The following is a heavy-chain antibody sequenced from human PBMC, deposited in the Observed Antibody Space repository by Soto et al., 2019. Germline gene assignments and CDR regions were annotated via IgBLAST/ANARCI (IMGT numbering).Heavy chain of an antibody. D-gene: IGHD2-15*01. CDR2: IHYSGST. V-gene: IGHV4-59*01. Sequence: SETLSLTCTVSGDSIIGYYWSWIRQSPGRGLQWIGFIHYSGSTNYNPSLKGRVTMSVDTSKNQFSLQVSSVAAADTAVYFCAKYRRTDAEGYTFDYWGQGALVTVSS. CDR3: AKYRRTDAEGYTFDY. CDR1: GDSIIGYY. J-gene: IGHJ4*02.